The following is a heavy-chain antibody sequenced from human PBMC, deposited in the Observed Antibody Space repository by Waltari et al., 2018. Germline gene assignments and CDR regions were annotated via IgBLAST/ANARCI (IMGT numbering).Heavy chain of an antibody. J-gene: IGHJ5*02. CDR2: IFHTGST. D-gene: IGHD3-3*01. CDR1: GGSFTDSF. Sequence: QVQLQQWGAGLLKPSETLSLTCAVHGGSFTDSFWNWIRQPPGRGLEWIGEIFHTGSTNYNTSLNSRLTISVDASKSHFSLKLSSVTATDTAIYYCARGRKDFGGFGDQTWFDPWGPGTLVTVSS. V-gene: IGHV4-34*01. CDR3: ARGRKDFGGFGDQTWFDP.